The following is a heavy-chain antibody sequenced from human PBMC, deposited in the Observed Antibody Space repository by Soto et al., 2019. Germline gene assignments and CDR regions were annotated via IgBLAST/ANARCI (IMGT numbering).Heavy chain of an antibody. V-gene: IGHV1-3*04. CDR3: ARDKGYCSSTTCYNALFDY. Sequence: ASVKVSCKASGYTFISYAIHWVRQAPGQRPEWMGWINTGNGNTKYSQKFQGRVIITSDTSASTAYMELSSLRSEDTAVYYCARDKGYCSSTTCYNALFDYWGQGTLVTVSS. J-gene: IGHJ4*02. CDR2: INTGNGNT. CDR1: GYTFISYA. D-gene: IGHD2-2*01.